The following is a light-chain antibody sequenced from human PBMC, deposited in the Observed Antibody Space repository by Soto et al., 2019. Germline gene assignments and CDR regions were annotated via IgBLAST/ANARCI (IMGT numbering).Light chain of an antibody. J-gene: IGKJ5*01. CDR2: AAP. CDR3: QQLNSFPLT. CDR1: QGISSW. Sequence: DIQMTQSPSSVSASVGDRVTITCRASQGISSWLAWYQRKPGRAPKLLIYAAPRLQAGVPLRFSGSGSGTDFTLTISVLQPEDFATYYCQQLNSFPLTVGQGTRLEIK. V-gene: IGKV1D-12*01.